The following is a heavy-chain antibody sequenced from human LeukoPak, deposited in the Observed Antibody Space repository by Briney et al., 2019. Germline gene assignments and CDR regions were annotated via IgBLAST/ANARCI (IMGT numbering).Heavy chain of an antibody. Sequence: GGSLRLPCAASGFTFDDYAMHWVRQAPGKGLEWVSGLTWNSGSVAYADSVKGRFTISRDNAKNSLYLQMNSLRAEDTAVYYCARDIVVVPAADNWFDPWGQGTLVTVSS. CDR3: ARDIVVVPAADNWFDP. CDR2: LTWNSGSV. J-gene: IGHJ5*02. CDR1: GFTFDDYA. V-gene: IGHV3-9*01. D-gene: IGHD2-2*01.